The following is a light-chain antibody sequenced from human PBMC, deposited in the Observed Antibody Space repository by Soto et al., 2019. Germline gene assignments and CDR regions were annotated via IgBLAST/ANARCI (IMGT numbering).Light chain of an antibody. CDR2: SNN. Sequence: LTQPPSASVTPGQTVFISCSGSSSNIGGTNYAYWYQQLPGAAPKLLMHSNNLRPSGVPERISGSKSGTSASLAISGLRSEDEAVYYCASWDDRLGDVIFGGGTKVTVL. CDR3: ASWDDRLGDVI. J-gene: IGLJ2*01. V-gene: IGLV1-47*02. CDR1: SSNIGGTNY.